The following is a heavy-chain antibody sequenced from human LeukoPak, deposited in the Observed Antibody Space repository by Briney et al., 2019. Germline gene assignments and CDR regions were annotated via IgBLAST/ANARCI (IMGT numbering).Heavy chain of an antibody. J-gene: IGHJ4*02. CDR3: TRANGYGLIDY. V-gene: IGHV4-61*02. CDR2: IYTSGST. Sequence: SETLSLTCTASGVSISSGSYYWSWIRQPAGKGLEWIGRIYTSGSTNYNPSLKSLVTISLDTSKNQFSLNLFSVTAADTAMYYCTRANGYGLIDYWGQGTLVTVSS. D-gene: IGHD3-10*01. CDR1: GVSISSGSYY.